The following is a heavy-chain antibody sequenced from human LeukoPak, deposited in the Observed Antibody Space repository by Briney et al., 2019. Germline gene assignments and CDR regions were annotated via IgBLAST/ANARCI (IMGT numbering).Heavy chain of an antibody. CDR3: ARERRHYDFWRGSFDY. J-gene: IGHJ4*02. CDR1: GGTASYNH. D-gene: IGHD3-3*01. Sequence: GGSLRLSCVVSGGTASYNHMTWVRQAPGKGLEWVSVIYSGGSTNYADSVKGRFTISRDNSKNTLYLQMNSLRAEDTAVYYCARERRHYDFWRGSFDYWGQGTLVTVSS. V-gene: IGHV3-53*05. CDR2: IYSGGST.